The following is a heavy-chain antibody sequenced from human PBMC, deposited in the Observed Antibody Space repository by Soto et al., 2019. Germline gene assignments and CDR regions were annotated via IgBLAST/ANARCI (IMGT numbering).Heavy chain of an antibody. CDR1: GFSFSSYW. V-gene: IGHV3-74*03. D-gene: IGHD2-15*01. CDR3: ARDWHSDGNLDY. Sequence: EVKLVESGGGLVQPGGSLRLSCAASGFSFSSYWMHWVRQAPGKGLVWVSRISSDVSLTTYAASVKGRFTISRDNANNTLYLQMNGLRDEDTAVYCCARDWHSDGNLDYWGQGTLVTVSS. J-gene: IGHJ4*02. CDR2: ISSDVSLT.